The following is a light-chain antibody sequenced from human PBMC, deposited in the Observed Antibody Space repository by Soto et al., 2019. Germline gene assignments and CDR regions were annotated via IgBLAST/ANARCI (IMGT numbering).Light chain of an antibody. V-gene: IGKV1-39*01. J-gene: IGKJ1*01. Sequence: IQMTQSPSFLCASAGDRVTIFCVASQSISNFLHWYQQNPGKAPKLLIYSASNLESGVPPRFGASGSGTDFTLTISSMQPQDFGTSYCQQSYRNPCTFGLGTKLNIK. CDR2: SAS. CDR1: QSISNF. CDR3: QQSYRNPCT.